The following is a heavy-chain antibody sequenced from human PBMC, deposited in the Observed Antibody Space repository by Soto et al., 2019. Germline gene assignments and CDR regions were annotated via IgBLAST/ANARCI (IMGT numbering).Heavy chain of an antibody. J-gene: IGHJ5*02. CDR2: ISRSANYT. CDR3: SISGGGSP. CDR1: GFTFSNYA. D-gene: IGHD2-15*01. Sequence: EVQLLESGGGLVQPGGSLRLSCAASGFTFSNYAMSWVRQAPGKGLEWVSVISRSANYTYYADSVKGRFTISRDNSKNTLYLQVSILRAEDTAIYYCSISGGGSPWGQGTLVTVSS. V-gene: IGHV3-23*01.